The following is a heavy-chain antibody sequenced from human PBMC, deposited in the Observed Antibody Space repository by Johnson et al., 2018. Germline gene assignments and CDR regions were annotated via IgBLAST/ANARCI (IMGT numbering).Heavy chain of an antibody. D-gene: IGHD4-17*01. CDR3: ARSQSAYYGDYVGAEYFQH. V-gene: IGHV3-30-3*01. J-gene: IGHJ1*01. Sequence: VQLVESGGGVVQPGRSLRLSCAASGFTFSSYAMHWVRQAPGKGLEWVAVISYDGSNKYYADSVKGRFTISRDNSKNPLYLQMNSLRAEDTAVYYCARSQSAYYGDYVGAEYFQHWGQGTLVTVSS. CDR1: GFTFSSYA. CDR2: ISYDGSNK.